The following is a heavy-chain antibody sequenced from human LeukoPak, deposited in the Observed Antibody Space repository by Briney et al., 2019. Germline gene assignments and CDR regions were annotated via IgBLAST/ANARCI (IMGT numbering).Heavy chain of an antibody. CDR3: ARHRGGRFSESYCDH. J-gene: IGHJ4*02. D-gene: IGHD1-26*01. CDR1: GGSIKGYL. V-gene: IGHV4-59*08. CDR2: TYHSGNT. Sequence: SETLSLTCTVSGGSIKGYLWSWIRQPPGKGLEWMGYTYHSGNTDYNPSLKSRVTISADTSKNQFSLNLSSVTAADTAVYYCARHRGGRFSESYCDHWGQGTLVTVSS.